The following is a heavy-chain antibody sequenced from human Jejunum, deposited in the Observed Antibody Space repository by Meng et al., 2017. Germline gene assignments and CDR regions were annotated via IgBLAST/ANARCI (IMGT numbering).Heavy chain of an antibody. V-gene: IGHV3-11*01. CDR1: GLIFSDYY. D-gene: IGHD6-19*01. CDR2: ISGSASNI. CDR3: ARRAGSSGSYATDY. Sequence: VGWWGGLVRSGTAPGLSFAASGLIFSDYYMSWIRQAAGKVLEWVSYISGSASNIYYANSVQGRFTITRNNSKKSLYLQMNSLRADDTAVYYCARRAGSSGSYATDYWGQGTLVTVSS. J-gene: IGHJ4*02.